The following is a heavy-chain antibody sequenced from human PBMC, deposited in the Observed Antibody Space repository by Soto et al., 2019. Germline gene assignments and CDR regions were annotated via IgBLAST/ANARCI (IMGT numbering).Heavy chain of an antibody. V-gene: IGHV3-30-3*01. J-gene: IGHJ6*02. CDR2: ISYDETNK. D-gene: IGHD1-26*01. CDR1: GFTFSIYA. Sequence: QVQLVESGGGVVQPGRSLRLSCAASGFTFSIYAMHWVRQAPGKGLEWVALISYDETNKHYADSVKGRFTISRDNSENTVYLQMISLRAEDTAVYYCARPVVGGTDFHYYYGMDVWGQGTTVTVSS. CDR3: ARPVVGGTDFHYYYGMDV.